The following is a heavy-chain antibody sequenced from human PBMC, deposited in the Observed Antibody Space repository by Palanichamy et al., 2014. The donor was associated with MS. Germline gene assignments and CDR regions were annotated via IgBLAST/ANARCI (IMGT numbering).Heavy chain of an antibody. D-gene: IGHD1-26*01. CDR1: GFTFNTHE. J-gene: IGHJ3*02. Sequence: EVQLMESGGGLVEPGGSLRLSCVASGFTFNTHELNWVRQAPGKGLEWVSYIGSSGWPAHYVDSVRGRFTISRDNARNSLYLEMNSLRAEDTAVYYCTMSREKEGSFDMCGQGTMVTVSS. CDR3: TMSREKEGSFDM. CDR2: IGSSGWPA. V-gene: IGHV3-48*03.